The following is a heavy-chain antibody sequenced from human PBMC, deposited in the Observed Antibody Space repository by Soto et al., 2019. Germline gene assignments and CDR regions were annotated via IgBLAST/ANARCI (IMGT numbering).Heavy chain of an antibody. CDR1: GYTFTSYD. J-gene: IGHJ6*03. D-gene: IGHD2-15*01. Sequence: QVQLVQSGAEVKKPGASVKVSCKASGYTFTSYDINWVRQATGQGLEWMGWMNPNSGNTGYAQKFQGRVTMTRNTSISTAYMERSSLRSEDTAVYYCARGPKRYCSGGSCYSLYYYYYMDVWGKGTTVTVSS. CDR2: MNPNSGNT. V-gene: IGHV1-8*01. CDR3: ARGPKRYCSGGSCYSLYYYYYMDV.